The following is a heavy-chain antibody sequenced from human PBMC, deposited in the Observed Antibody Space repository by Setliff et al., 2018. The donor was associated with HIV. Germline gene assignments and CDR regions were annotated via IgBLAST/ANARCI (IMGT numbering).Heavy chain of an antibody. CDR3: ARGTTLNVVPDAFDI. Sequence: PSETLSLTCTVSGYSISSVSYWGWVRQPPGKGLEWIGSLDHTGTTYYNPSLKSRVTISVDTSKKQFSLKLSSVTAAETGLYYCARGTTLNVVPDAFDIWGQGTMVTVS. V-gene: IGHV4-38-2*02. CDR2: LDHTGTT. J-gene: IGHJ3*02. CDR1: GYSISSVSY. D-gene: IGHD4-17*01.